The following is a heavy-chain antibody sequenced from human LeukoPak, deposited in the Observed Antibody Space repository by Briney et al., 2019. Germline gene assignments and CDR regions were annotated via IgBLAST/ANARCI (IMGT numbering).Heavy chain of an antibody. J-gene: IGHJ4*02. CDR3: ARVALTSYDSSGYPHIDY. CDR2: IYYSGST. CDR1: GGSISSSSYY. V-gene: IGHV4-39*07. Sequence: SETLSLTCTVSGGSISSSSYYWGWIRQPPGKGLEWIGSIYYSGSTYYNPSLKSRVTISVDTSKNQFSLKLSSVTAADTAVYYCARVALTSYDSSGYPHIDYWGQGTLVTVSS. D-gene: IGHD3-22*01.